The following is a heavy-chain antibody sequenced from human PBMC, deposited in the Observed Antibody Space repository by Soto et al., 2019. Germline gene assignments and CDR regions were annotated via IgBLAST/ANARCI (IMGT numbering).Heavy chain of an antibody. Sequence: QVQLQESGPGLVKPSQTLSLTCTVSGGSVSSVGYYWSWIRQHPGKGLEWIGYIYYSGNTYYNPSLERRVTISADTSKNQYSLKLSSVTAADTAVYFCVRGGYCTNGVCSVFDYWGQGTLVTVSS. J-gene: IGHJ4*02. D-gene: IGHD2-8*01. CDR2: IYYSGNT. V-gene: IGHV4-31*03. CDR1: GGSVSSVGYY. CDR3: VRGGYCTNGVCSVFDY.